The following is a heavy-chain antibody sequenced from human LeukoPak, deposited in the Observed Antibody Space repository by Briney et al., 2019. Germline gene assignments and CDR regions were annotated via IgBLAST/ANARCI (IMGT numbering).Heavy chain of an antibody. J-gene: IGHJ4*02. CDR1: GGSFSGYY. CDR3: ARNLIPEQLVLNL. D-gene: IGHD6-13*01. Sequence: SETRSLTWAVYGGSFSGYYWSWIRQPPGKGLEWIGEINHSGSTNYNPSLKSRVTMSVDTSKNQFSLNLRSVTPEDTAVYYCARNLIPEQLVLNLWGQGTLVSVSS. V-gene: IGHV4-34*01. CDR2: INHSGST.